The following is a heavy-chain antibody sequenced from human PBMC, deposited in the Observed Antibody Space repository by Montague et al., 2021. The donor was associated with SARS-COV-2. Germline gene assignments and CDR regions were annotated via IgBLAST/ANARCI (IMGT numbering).Heavy chain of an antibody. CDR2: FYSVGST. CDR1: GASVSSSD. Sequence: SETLSLTCTVSGASVSSSDWGWIWQSPGKGLEWIGYFYSVGSTDYNPSLKSRVTISRDTSKNQFSLKVRSVTAADTAIYYCARETITADAFDIWGQGTMVTVSS. D-gene: IGHD1-14*01. CDR3: ARETITADAFDI. V-gene: IGHV4-59*02. J-gene: IGHJ3*02.